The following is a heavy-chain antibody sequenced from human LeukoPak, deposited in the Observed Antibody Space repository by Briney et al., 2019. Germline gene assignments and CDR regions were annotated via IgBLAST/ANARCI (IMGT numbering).Heavy chain of an antibody. J-gene: IGHJ6*02. D-gene: IGHD6-13*01. CDR2: TSHSGNT. V-gene: IGHV4-34*01. Sequence: SETLSLTCAVYGGSLSGYYWSWIRQPPGKGLEWIGETSHSGNTDYDPSLKSRVTMSVDTSKNQFSLKLSSVTAADTAVYYCARGGYSSSWYAYYYYYGMDVWGQGTTVTVSS. CDR3: ARGGYSSSWYAYYYYYGMDV. CDR1: GGSLSGYY.